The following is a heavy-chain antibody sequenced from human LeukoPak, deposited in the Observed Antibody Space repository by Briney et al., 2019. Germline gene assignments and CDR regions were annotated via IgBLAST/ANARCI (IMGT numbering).Heavy chain of an antibody. J-gene: IGHJ4*02. CDR3: AREEDCTNGVCYFFDY. V-gene: IGHV4-34*01. D-gene: IGHD2-8*01. CDR1: GGSFSGYY. Sequence: PSETLSLTCAVYGGSFSGYYWSWIRQPPGKGLEWSGEINHSGSTNYNPSLKSRVTISVDTSKTQFSLKPSSVTAADTAVYYCAREEDCTNGVCYFFDYWGQGTLVTVSS. CDR2: INHSGST.